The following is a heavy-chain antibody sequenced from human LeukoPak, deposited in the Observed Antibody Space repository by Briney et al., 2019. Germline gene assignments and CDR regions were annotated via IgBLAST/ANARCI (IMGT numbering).Heavy chain of an antibody. CDR3: AKDRESYRTFDR. CDR2: ISGSGGSS. CDR1: GFTFSTYG. Sequence: GGSLRLSCVGSGFTFSTYGMSWVRQAPGKGLEWVSVISGSGGSSYYADSVKGRFTISRDNSKNTLYLQMDSLRAEDTAAYYCAKDRESYRTFDRWGQGTLVTVSS. D-gene: IGHD3-16*02. V-gene: IGHV3-23*01. J-gene: IGHJ4*02.